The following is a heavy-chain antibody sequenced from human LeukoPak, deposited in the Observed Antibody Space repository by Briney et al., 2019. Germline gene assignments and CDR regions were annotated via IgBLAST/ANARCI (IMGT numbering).Heavy chain of an antibody. CDR1: GFTFNIYG. CDR3: AKDGARYGAGAYFFDY. CDR2: TRYDGNDK. J-gene: IGHJ4*02. V-gene: IGHV3-30*02. Sequence: GGSLRLSCAASGFTFNIYGMHWVRQAPGKGLEWLAFTRYDGNDKYYADSVEGRLTISRDNSKNTLYLQMNSLTPEDTALYYRAKDGARYGAGAYFFDYWGQGTLVTVSS. D-gene: IGHD3-10*01.